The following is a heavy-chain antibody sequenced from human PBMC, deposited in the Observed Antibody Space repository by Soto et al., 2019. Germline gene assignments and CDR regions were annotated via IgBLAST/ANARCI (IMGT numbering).Heavy chain of an antibody. CDR3: AEALTNSYYGMDV. Sequence: EVQLVESGGGLVQPGGSLRLSCAASGFTFSSYTMNWVRQAPGKGLEWVSYISSSGSSIYYADSVKGRFTISRDNAKNSLYLQMTSLRVEDTAVYYCAEALTNSYYGMDVWGQGTTVTVSS. J-gene: IGHJ6*02. D-gene: IGHD1-1*01. V-gene: IGHV3-48*01. CDR2: ISSSGSSI. CDR1: GFTFSSYT.